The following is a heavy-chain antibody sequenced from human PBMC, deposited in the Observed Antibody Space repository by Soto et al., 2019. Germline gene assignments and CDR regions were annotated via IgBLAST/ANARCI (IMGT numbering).Heavy chain of an antibody. CDR1: GYTFTSYY. Sequence: ASVKVSCKASGYTFTSYYMHWVRQAPGQGLEWMGIINPSGGSTSYAQKFQGRVTVTRDTSTSTVYMELSSLRSEDTAVYYCARDQRVGYCISTSCSGVGEYYYYGMDVWGQGTTVTVSS. CDR2: INPSGGST. CDR3: ARDQRVGYCISTSCSGVGEYYYYGMDV. J-gene: IGHJ6*02. V-gene: IGHV1-46*01. D-gene: IGHD2-2*03.